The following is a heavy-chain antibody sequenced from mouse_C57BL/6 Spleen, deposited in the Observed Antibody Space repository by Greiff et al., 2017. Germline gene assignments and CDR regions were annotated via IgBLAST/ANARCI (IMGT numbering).Heavy chain of an antibody. CDR2: INPNYGTT. CDR3: ARSRDGGYFGY. CDR1: GYSFTDYN. V-gene: IGHV1-39*01. D-gene: IGHD3-3*01. J-gene: IGHJ2*01. Sequence: EVKLVESGPELVKPGASVKISCKASGYSFTDYNMNWVKQSNGKSLEWIGVINPNYGTTSYNQKFKGKATLTVDQSSSTAYMQLNSLTSEDSAVYYSARSRDGGYFGYWGQGTTLTVSS.